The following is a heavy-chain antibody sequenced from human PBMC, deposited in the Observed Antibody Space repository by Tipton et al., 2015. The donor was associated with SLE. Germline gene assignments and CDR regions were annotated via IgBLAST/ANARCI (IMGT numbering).Heavy chain of an antibody. CDR3: ASRLGYGFDI. CDR1: GYSFTTYW. V-gene: IGHV5-51*03. CDR2: MYPADSDT. D-gene: IGHD7-27*01. Sequence: QLMQSGAEVKKPGESLKISCKGSGYSFTTYWIGRGRQMPGKGLEWMGIMYPADSDTRYSPSFQGHVTISADKSISTAYLQWSRLKASHTAMYYCASRLGYGFDIWGQETIVTVSS. J-gene: IGHJ3*02.